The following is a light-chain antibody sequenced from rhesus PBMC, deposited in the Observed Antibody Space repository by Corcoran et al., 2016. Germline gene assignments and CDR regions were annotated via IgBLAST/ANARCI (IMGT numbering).Light chain of an antibody. CDR3: CSYRSGITYV. J-gene: IGLJ6*01. Sequence: QSALTQPPSVSTSLGQSVTISCTGTSSDIGGYNDVSWYQQHPGTAPRLLTYDVTKRPSGVSDRFSGSKSGNTASLTISGLQAEDEADYYCCSYRSGITYVFGSGTKLAVL. CDR2: DVT. V-gene: IGLV2S9*01. CDR1: SSDIGGYND.